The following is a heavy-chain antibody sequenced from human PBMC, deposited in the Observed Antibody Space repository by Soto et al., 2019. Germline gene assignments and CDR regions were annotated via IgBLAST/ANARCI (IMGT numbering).Heavy chain of an antibody. Sequence: QVQLVESGGGVVQPGRSLRLSCAASGFTFSSHGMHWVRQAPGKGLEWVAVIWYDGSNKYYADSVKGRFTISRDNSKNTLYLQMNSLRAEDTAVYYCARDPSRSTGYYTPYYYYYGMDVWGQGTTVTVSS. V-gene: IGHV3-33*01. D-gene: IGHD3-9*01. CDR2: IWYDGSNK. CDR1: GFTFSSHG. J-gene: IGHJ6*02. CDR3: ARDPSRSTGYYTPYYYYYGMDV.